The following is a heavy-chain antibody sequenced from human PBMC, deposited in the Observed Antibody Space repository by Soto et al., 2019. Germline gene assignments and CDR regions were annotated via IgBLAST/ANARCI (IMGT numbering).Heavy chain of an antibody. CDR1: GGSISSSSYY. CDR2: IYYSGST. D-gene: IGHD1-1*01. Sequence: SETLSLTCTVSGGSISSSSYYWGWIRQPPGKGLEWIGSIYYSGSTYYNPSLKSRVTISVDTSKNQFSLKLSSVTAADTAVYYCAINSKLELSYYYYGMDVWGQGTTVTVSS. CDR3: AINSKLELSYYYYGMDV. J-gene: IGHJ6*02. V-gene: IGHV4-39*01.